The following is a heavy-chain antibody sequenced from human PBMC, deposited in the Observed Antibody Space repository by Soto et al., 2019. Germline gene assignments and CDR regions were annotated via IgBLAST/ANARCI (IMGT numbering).Heavy chain of an antibody. J-gene: IGHJ5*02. V-gene: IGHV3-7*05. CDR2: IKQDGSEK. Sequence: GGSLRLSCAASGFRFSSYWMTWVRQAPGQGLEWVANIKQDGSEKYYVDSVEGRFTISRDNAENSLYLQMNSLRAEDTAVYYCARIIVTTTNWFDPWGKGTLVTVSS. D-gene: IGHD5-12*01. CDR1: GFRFSSYW. CDR3: ARIIVTTTNWFDP.